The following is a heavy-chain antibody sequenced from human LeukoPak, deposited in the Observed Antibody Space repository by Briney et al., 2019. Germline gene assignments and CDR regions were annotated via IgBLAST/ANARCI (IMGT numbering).Heavy chain of an antibody. CDR1: GGTFNSYA. CDR3: ARELYSSSWYVRRFDY. D-gene: IGHD6-13*01. CDR2: IIPIFGTA. V-gene: IGHV1-69*13. J-gene: IGHJ4*02. Sequence: ASVKVSCKASGGTFNSYAISWVRQAPGQGLEWMGGIIPIFGTANYAQKFQGRVTITADESTSTAYMELSSLRSEDTAVYYCARELYSSSWYVRRFDYWGQGTLVTVSS.